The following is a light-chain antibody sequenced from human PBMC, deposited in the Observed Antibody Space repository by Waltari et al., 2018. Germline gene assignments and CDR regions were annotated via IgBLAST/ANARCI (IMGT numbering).Light chain of an antibody. CDR1: QGIRND. CDR3: HQTSSFPET. Sequence: DIQMTQSPSSLSASVGDRVTIACRASQGIRNDLGWFQQKPGRAPKRLIYAAFRLQTGVPSRFSGSGFGTEFTLTISSLRPEDFAIYYCHQTSSFPETFGPGTKVDIK. J-gene: IGKJ3*01. V-gene: IGKV1-17*01. CDR2: AAF.